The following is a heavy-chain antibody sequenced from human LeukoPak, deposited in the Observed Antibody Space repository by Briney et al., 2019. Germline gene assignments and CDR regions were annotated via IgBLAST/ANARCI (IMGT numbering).Heavy chain of an antibody. Sequence: SVKVSCKASGGNFSSNAISWVRQAPGQGLEWMGRIIPNLGVRNYAQKFQDRVTIIADKSTSAVYMELSSLRSEDTAVYYCARRMYYYGSGTSYYFDYWGQGTLVTVSS. CDR2: IIPNLGVR. V-gene: IGHV1-69*04. D-gene: IGHD3-10*01. CDR3: ARRMYYYGSGTSYYFDY. J-gene: IGHJ4*02. CDR1: GGNFSSNA.